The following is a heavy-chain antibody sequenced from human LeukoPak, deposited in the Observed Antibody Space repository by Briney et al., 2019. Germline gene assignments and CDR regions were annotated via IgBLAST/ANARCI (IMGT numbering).Heavy chain of an antibody. Sequence: SETLSLTCAVYGGSFSGYYWSWIRQPPGKGLEWIGEINHSGSTNYNPSLKSRVTISVDTSKNQFSLKLSSVTAADTAVYYCARGVGEYWGQGTLVTVSS. CDR1: GGSFSGYY. CDR3: ARGVGEY. J-gene: IGHJ4*02. CDR2: INHSGST. V-gene: IGHV4-34*01. D-gene: IGHD3-10*01.